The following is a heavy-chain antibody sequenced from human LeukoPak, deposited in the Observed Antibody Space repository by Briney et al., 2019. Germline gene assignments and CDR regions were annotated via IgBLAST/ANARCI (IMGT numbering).Heavy chain of an antibody. Sequence: PSETLSLTCTVSGGSISSYYWTWIRQSPGKGLEWIGYTYYSGSTNYNPSLKSRVTISIDTSKNQFSLKLNSVTATDTAVYYCARHYGPWGQGTLVTVSS. CDR1: GGSISSYY. CDR2: TYYSGST. CDR3: ARHYGP. D-gene: IGHD3-10*01. V-gene: IGHV4-59*08. J-gene: IGHJ4*02.